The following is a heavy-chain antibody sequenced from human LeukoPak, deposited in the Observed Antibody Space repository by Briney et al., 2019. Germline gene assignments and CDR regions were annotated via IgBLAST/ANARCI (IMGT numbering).Heavy chain of an antibody. V-gene: IGHV4-59*08. J-gene: IGHJ4*02. CDR1: GGSIRSSS. Sequence: SETLSLTCTVSGGSIRSSSWSWIRQPPGKALEWIGYIHYDGSTNYNPSLRSRVGISVDTSRNHFSLRMTSLTAADTAVYYCARHGGVFRYFTWPAYFDYWGQGTLVPVSS. D-gene: IGHD3-9*01. CDR3: ARHGGVFRYFTWPAYFDY. CDR2: IHYDGST.